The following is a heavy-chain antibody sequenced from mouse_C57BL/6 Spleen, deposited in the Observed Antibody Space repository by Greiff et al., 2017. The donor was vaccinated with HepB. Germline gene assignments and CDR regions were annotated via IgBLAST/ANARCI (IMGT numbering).Heavy chain of an antibody. V-gene: IGHV1-50*01. J-gene: IGHJ2*01. CDR1: GYTFTSYW. D-gene: IGHD2-1*01. CDR2: IDPSDSYT. Sequence: QVQLQQPGAELVKPGASVKLSCKASGYTFTSYWMQWVKQRPGQGLEWIGEIDPSDSYTNYNQKFKGKATLTVDTSSSTAYMQLSSLTSEDSAVYYCARSVYYGNYGFDYWGQGTTLTVSS. CDR3: ARSVYYGNYGFDY.